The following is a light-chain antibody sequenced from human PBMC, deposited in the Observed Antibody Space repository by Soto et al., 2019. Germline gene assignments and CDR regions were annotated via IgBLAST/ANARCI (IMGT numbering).Light chain of an antibody. CDR3: QQYNSYSQT. J-gene: IGKJ4*01. Sequence: DTPMTPSASTLAASIGDTIPIISRASQSISTYLTWYQLKPGKAPKLLIYAASSLQSGVPSRFSGIGSGTEFTLTISSLQPDDFATYYCQQYNSYSQTFGGGTKVDI. CDR1: QSISTY. V-gene: IGKV1-5*02. CDR2: AAS.